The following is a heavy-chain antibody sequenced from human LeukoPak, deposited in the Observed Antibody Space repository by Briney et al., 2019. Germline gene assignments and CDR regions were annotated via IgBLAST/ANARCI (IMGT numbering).Heavy chain of an antibody. J-gene: IGHJ4*02. CDR1: GFTFSSYG. Sequence: PGGSLRLSCVASGFTFSSYGMHWVRQAPGKGLEWVALVSYDGSNDYYADSVKGRFTISRDNSKNTLYLQMNSLRAEDTAVYYCAKVGGRTTVTTRDYWGQGTLVTVSS. CDR2: VSYDGSND. V-gene: IGHV3-30*18. CDR3: AKVGGRTTVTTRDY. D-gene: IGHD4-17*01.